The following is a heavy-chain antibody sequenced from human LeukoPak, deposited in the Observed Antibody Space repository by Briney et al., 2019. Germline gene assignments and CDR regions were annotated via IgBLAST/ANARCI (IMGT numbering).Heavy chain of an antibody. D-gene: IGHD4-17*01. Sequence: KSSETLTLTCTVSGGSITGYYWNWIRQPPGKGLEWIGYIYYSGSTNYNPSLKSRVTISVDTSKNQFSLKLSSVTAADTAVYYCARARVITHDFDYWGQGTLVTVSS. CDR1: GGSITGYY. V-gene: IGHV4-59*01. CDR2: IYYSGST. CDR3: ARARVITHDFDY. J-gene: IGHJ4*02.